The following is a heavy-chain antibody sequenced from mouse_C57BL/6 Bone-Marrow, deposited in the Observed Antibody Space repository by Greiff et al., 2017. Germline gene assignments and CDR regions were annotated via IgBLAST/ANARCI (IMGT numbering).Heavy chain of an antibody. Sequence: QVQLQQSGAELARPGASVKMSCKASGYTFTSYTMHWVNQRPGQGLEWIGYINPSSGYSKSNQKFNDKATLTADKSSSTAYLQLSSLTAEDSAVYYCARGGKDYGNYGDYWGQGTTLTVSS. V-gene: IGHV1-4*01. CDR1: GYTFTSYT. D-gene: IGHD2-1*01. J-gene: IGHJ2*01. CDR3: ARGGKDYGNYGDY. CDR2: INPSSGYS.